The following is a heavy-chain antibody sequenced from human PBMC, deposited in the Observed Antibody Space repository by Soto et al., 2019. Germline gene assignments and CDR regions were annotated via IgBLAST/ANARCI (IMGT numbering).Heavy chain of an antibody. Sequence: PVESLKISCKGSGYSFTRNCIGWVRQMPGKGLEWMGIIYPGDSDTRYSPSFQGQVTISADKSISTAYLQWSSLKASDTAMYYCARPMALGKDAFDIWGQGTMVTVSS. CDR1: GYSFTRNC. CDR3: ARPMALGKDAFDI. J-gene: IGHJ3*02. V-gene: IGHV5-51*01. D-gene: IGHD3-10*01. CDR2: IYPGDSDT.